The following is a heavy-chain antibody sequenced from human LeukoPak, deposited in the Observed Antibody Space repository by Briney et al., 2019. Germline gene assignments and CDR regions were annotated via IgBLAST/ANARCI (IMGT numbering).Heavy chain of an antibody. CDR2: FDPEDGET. CDR1: GYTLTELA. J-gene: IGHJ3*02. V-gene: IGHV1-24*01. D-gene: IGHD6-13*01. CDR3: ATLAAAGTLDAFDI. Sequence: ASVKVSCKVSGYTLTELAMNWVRQAPGKGLEWMGGFDPEDGETIYAQKFQGRVTMTEDTSTDTAYMELSSLRTEDTAVYYCATLAAAGTLDAFDIWGQGTMVTVSS.